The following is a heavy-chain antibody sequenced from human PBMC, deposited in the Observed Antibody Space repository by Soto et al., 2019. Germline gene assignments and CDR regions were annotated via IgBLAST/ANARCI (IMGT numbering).Heavy chain of an antibody. D-gene: IGHD6-6*01. J-gene: IGHJ4*02. Sequence: QVQLQESGPGLVKPSQTLSLTCTVSGGSISSGGYYWSWIRQHPGKGLEWIGYIYYSGSTNYNPSLQRRVTISVDTSKNQFSLKLSSVTAADTAVYYCARSDYSSSLVDYWGQGTLVTVSS. CDR2: IYYSGST. V-gene: IGHV4-31*03. CDR1: GGSISSGGYY. CDR3: ARSDYSSSLVDY.